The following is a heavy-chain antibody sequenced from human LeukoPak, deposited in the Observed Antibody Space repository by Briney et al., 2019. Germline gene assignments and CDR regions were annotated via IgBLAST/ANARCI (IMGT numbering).Heavy chain of an antibody. CDR2: INPSGGST. J-gene: IGHJ4*02. Sequence: ASVKVSCKASGYTFSSYYLHWVRQAPGQALEWMGIINPSGGSTSYAQKFQGRVTMTRDTSTTTVYMELSSLRSEDTALYYCARDSDTSSSFGYWGQGTLVTVSS. D-gene: IGHD6-6*01. CDR3: ARDSDTSSSFGY. V-gene: IGHV1-46*01. CDR1: GYTFSSYY.